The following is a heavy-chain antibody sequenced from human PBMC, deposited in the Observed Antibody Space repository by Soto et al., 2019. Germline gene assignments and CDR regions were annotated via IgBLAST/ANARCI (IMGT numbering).Heavy chain of an antibody. CDR2: ISGSGGST. Sequence: EVQLLESGGGLVQPGGSLRLSCAASGFTFSSYAMSWVRQAPGKGLEWVSAISGSGGSTYYADSVKGRFTISRDNSKNTLYLQMNSRRAEDTAVYYCAKDRIVGAITVGFYFDYWGQGTLVTVSS. J-gene: IGHJ4*02. D-gene: IGHD1-26*01. CDR1: GFTFSSYA. V-gene: IGHV3-23*01. CDR3: AKDRIVGAITVGFYFDY.